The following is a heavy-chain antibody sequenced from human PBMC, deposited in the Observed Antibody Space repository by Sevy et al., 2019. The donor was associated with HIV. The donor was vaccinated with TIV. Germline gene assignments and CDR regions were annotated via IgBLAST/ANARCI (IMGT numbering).Heavy chain of an antibody. CDR1: GFTFSSYD. D-gene: IGHD1-1*01. J-gene: IGHJ6*02. CDR2: IGIAGDS. V-gene: IGHV3-13*01. Sequence: GGSLRLSCAASGFTFSSYDMYWVRQVTGKGLEWVSAIGIAGDSYYPDSLRGRFTISRENANNSLFLQMNSLRAGDTAIYYCTKAQLSGGVRGHRYGMDVWGQGTTVTVSS. CDR3: TKAQLSGGVRGHRYGMDV.